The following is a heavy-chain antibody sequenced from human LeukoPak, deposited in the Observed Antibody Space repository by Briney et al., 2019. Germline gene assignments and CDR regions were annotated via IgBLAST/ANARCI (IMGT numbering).Heavy chain of an antibody. D-gene: IGHD3-16*01. J-gene: IGHJ6*03. Sequence: GGSLRLSCEVSGFNFDHHEMNWVRQAPGKGLEWVSYISSTGSSIYYADSVRGRFTISRDNAKNSLCLQMNSLRVEDTAVYFCVRDDGAYYQHSMDVWGKGTTVTASS. CDR1: GFNFDHHE. V-gene: IGHV3-48*03. CDR3: VRDDGAYYQHSMDV. CDR2: ISSTGSSI.